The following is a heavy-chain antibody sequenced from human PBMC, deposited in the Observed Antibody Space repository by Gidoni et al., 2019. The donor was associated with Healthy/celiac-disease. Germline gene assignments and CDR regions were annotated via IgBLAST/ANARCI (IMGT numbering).Heavy chain of an antibody. J-gene: IGHJ3*02. Sequence: QLQLQDSGPGLVKPSATLSLTCTVSGCSISTSTYYLGWIRQPPGKGLEWSVSIYYSGSTYYNPSIKSRVTIAVDTSKNQFSLKLSSVTAADTAVYYCARQGIDFDIWGQGTMVTVSS. CDR3: ARQGIDFDI. CDR2: IYYSGST. V-gene: IGHV4-39*01. CDR1: GCSISTSTYY.